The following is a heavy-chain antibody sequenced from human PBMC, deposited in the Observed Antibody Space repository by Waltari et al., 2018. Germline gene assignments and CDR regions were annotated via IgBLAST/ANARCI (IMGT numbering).Heavy chain of an antibody. V-gene: IGHV4-34*01. CDR3: ARRSLRFRGMDV. J-gene: IGHJ6*02. CDR1: GGSFSGYY. D-gene: IGHD3-3*01. CDR2: INHRGST. Sequence: QVQLQQWGAGLLKPSETLSLTCAVYGGSFSGYYWSWIRQPPGKGLEWIGEINHRGSTNYTPSLKSRVTISVDTSKNQFSLKLSSVTAADTAVYYCARRSLRFRGMDVWGQGTTVTVSS.